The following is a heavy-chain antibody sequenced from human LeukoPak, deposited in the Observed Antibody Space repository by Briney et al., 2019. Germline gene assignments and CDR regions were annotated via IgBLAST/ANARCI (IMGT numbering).Heavy chain of an antibody. D-gene: IGHD2-2*01. CDR1: GGSISSYY. J-gene: IGHJ4*02. V-gene: IGHV4-4*07. CDR2: IYTSGST. Sequence: SETLSLTCTVSGGSISSYYWSWIRQPAGKGLEWIGRIYTSGSTNYNPSLKSRVTMSVDTSKNQFSLKLSSVTAADTAVYYCARDCSSTSCYRDLDYWGQGTLVTVSS. CDR3: ARDCSSTSCYRDLDY.